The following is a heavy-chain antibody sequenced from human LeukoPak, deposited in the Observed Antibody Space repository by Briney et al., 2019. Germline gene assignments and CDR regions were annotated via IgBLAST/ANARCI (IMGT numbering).Heavy chain of an antibody. V-gene: IGHV4-59*01. CDR2: IYYSGST. J-gene: IGHJ4*02. D-gene: IGHD6-19*01. CDR3: AREGPYSSGWYYFDY. Sequence: PAETLSLTCTVSGGSISAYYWSWIRQPPGKGLEWIGYIYYSGSTNYNPSLKSRVTISVDTSKNQFSLRVSSVTAADTAVYYCAREGPYSSGWYYFDYWGQGTLVTVSS. CDR1: GGSISAYY.